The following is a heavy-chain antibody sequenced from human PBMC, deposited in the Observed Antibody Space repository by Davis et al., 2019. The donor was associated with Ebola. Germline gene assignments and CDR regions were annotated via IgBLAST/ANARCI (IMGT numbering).Heavy chain of an antibody. D-gene: IGHD3-10*01. CDR2: IRSKANSYAT. Sequence: GESLKISCAASGFTFSGSAMHWVRQASGKGLEWVGRIRSKANSYATAYAASVKGRFTISRDDSKNTAYLQMNSLKTEDTAVSYCTRRPGGYGSGSPLVYYYGMDVWGQGTTVTVSS. CDR3: TRRPGGYGSGSPLVYYYGMDV. J-gene: IGHJ6*02. V-gene: IGHV3-73*01. CDR1: GFTFSGSA.